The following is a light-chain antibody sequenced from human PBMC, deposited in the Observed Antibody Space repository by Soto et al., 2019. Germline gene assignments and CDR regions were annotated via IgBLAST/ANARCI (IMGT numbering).Light chain of an antibody. V-gene: IGKV3-20*01. J-gene: IGKJ2*01. CDR1: QSVTSSY. Sequence: EIVLTQSPGTLSLSPGERATLSCRASQSVTSSYLAWLQQKPGQAPRLLIYGASSRATGIPDRFSGSGSGTGFTLTISRLEPEDFAVYYCQQYGSAPYTFGQGTKLEIK. CDR3: QQYGSAPYT. CDR2: GAS.